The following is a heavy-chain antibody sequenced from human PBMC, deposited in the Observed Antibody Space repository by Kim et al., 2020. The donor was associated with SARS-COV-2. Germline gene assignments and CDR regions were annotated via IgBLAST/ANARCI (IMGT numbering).Heavy chain of an antibody. CDR2: ISAYNGNT. CDR3: ARGEGGITMVRGVIIAVNGMDV. Sequence: ASVKVSCKASGYTFTSYGISWVRQAPGQGLEWMGWISAYNGNTNYAQKLQGRVTMTTDTSTSTAYMELRSLRSDDTAVYYCARGEGGITMVRGVIIAVNGMDVRGQGTKVTVSS. J-gene: IGHJ6*02. CDR1: GYTFTSYG. V-gene: IGHV1-18*01. D-gene: IGHD3-10*01.